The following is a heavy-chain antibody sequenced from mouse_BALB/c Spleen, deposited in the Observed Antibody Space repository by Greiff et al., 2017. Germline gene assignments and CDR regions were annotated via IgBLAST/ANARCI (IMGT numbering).Heavy chain of an antibody. Sequence: QVQLQQSDAELVKPGASVKISCKASGYTFTDHAIHWVKQKPGQGLEWIGYINPSSGYTNYNQKFKDKATLTADKSSSTAYMQLSSLTSEDSAVYYCARGDYEGSMDYWGQGTSVTVSS. D-gene: IGHD2-3*01. CDR2: INPSSGYT. J-gene: IGHJ4*01. CDR3: ARGDYEGSMDY. V-gene: IGHV1S26*01. CDR1: GYTFTDHA.